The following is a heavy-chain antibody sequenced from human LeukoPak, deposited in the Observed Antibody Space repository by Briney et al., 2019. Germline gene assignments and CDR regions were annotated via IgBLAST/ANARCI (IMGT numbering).Heavy chain of an antibody. CDR1: GFTVSSNY. CDR2: IYSGGST. CDR3: AKTIIAARPFKAFDY. D-gene: IGHD6-6*01. J-gene: IGHJ4*02. V-gene: IGHV3-53*01. Sequence: PGGSLRLSCAASGFTVSSNYMSWVRPAPGKGLEWVSVIYSGGSTYYADSVKGRFTISRDNSKNTLYLQMNSLRAEDTAVYYCAKTIIAARPFKAFDYWGQGTLVTVSS.